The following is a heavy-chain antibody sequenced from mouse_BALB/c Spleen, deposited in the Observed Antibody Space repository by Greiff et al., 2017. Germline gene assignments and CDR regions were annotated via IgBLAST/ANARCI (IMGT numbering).Heavy chain of an antibody. Sequence: EVKVVESGGGLVQPGGSMKLSCVASGFTFSNYWMNWVRQSPEKGLEWVAEIRLKSNNYATHYAESVKGRFTISRDDSKSSVYLQMNNLRAEDTGIYYCTRPLPTGGFAYWGQGTLVTVSA. CDR2: IRLKSNNYAT. J-gene: IGHJ3*01. CDR3: TRPLPTGGFAY. V-gene: IGHV6-6*02. D-gene: IGHD2-1*01. CDR1: GFTFSNYW.